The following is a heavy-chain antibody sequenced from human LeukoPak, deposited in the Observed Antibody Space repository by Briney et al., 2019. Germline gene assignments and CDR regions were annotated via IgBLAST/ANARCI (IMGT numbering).Heavy chain of an antibody. Sequence: GASVKVSCKASGYTFTSYDINWVRQATGQGLEWMGWMNPNSGNTGYAQKFQGRVTMTRNTSISTAYMELSSLRSEDTAVYYCARGYGSSGYYYPKRRTPLNDGYWFDPWGQGTLVTVSS. CDR1: GYTFTSYD. D-gene: IGHD3-22*01. CDR2: MNPNSGNT. CDR3: ARGYGSSGYYYPKRRTPLNDGYWFDP. V-gene: IGHV1-8*01. J-gene: IGHJ5*02.